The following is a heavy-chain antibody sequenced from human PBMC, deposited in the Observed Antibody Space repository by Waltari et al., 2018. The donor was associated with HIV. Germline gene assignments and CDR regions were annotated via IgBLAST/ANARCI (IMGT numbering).Heavy chain of an antibody. J-gene: IGHJ3*02. CDR2: IKQDGSEK. Sequence: EVQLEESGGGLVQPGGSLRLSCAGSGFTFRSYGMSWVRQAPGKGLEWVANIKQDGSEKHYVDSVKGRFTISRDNAKKSLYLQMNSLRAEDTAVYYCARMGLMVYAIGAFDIWGQGTMVTVSS. V-gene: IGHV3-7*01. CDR3: ARMGLMVYAIGAFDI. D-gene: IGHD2-8*01. CDR1: GFTFRSYG.